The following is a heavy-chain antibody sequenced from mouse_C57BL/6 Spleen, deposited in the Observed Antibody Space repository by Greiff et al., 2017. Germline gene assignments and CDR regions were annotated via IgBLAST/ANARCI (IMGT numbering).Heavy chain of an antibody. CDR3: AREGADDYDGFAY. D-gene: IGHD2-4*01. J-gene: IGHJ3*01. V-gene: IGHV1-18*01. CDR2: INPNNGGT. Sequence: EVHLVESGPELVKPGASVKIPCKASGYTFTDYNMDWVKQSHGKSLEWIGDINPNNGGTIYNQKFKGKATLTVDKSSSTAYMELRSLTSEDTAVYYCAREGADDYDGFAYWGQGTLVTVSA. CDR1: GYTFTDYN.